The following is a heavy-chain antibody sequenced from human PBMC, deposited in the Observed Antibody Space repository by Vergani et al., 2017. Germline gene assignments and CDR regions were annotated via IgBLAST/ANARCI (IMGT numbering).Heavy chain of an antibody. V-gene: IGHV3-21*01. CDR2: ISSSSSYI. D-gene: IGHD2-2*02. CDR3: ATYCSSTSCYTAFY. J-gene: IGHJ4*02. Sequence: EVQLLESGGGLVQPGGSLRLSCAASGFTFSSYSMNWVRQAPGKGLEWVSSISSSSSYIYYADSVKGRFTISRDNAKNSLYLQMNSLRAEDTAVYYCATYCSSTSCYTAFYWGQGTLVTVSS. CDR1: GFTFSSYS.